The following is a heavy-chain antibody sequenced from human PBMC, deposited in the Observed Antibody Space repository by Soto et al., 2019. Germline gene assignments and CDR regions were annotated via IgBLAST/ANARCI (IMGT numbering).Heavy chain of an antibody. CDR3: ARPVQLWTPYYYGMDV. CDR2: ISSSSSYI. V-gene: IGHV3-21*01. CDR1: GFTFSSYS. J-gene: IGHJ6*02. Sequence: EVQLVESGGGLVKPGGSLRLSCAASGFTFSSYSMNWVRQAPGKGLEWVSSISSSSSYIYYADSVKGRFTISRDNAKKSLYLQMNSLRAEDTAVYYCARPVQLWTPYYYGMDVWGQGTTVTVSS. D-gene: IGHD5-18*01.